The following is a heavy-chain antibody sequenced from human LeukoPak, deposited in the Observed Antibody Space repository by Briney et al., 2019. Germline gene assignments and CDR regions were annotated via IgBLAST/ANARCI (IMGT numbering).Heavy chain of an antibody. V-gene: IGHV3-23*01. CDR1: GFTFSSSA. D-gene: IGHD1-7*01. CDR2: ISGSGTGT. Sequence: GSLRLSCAASGFTFSSSAMSCVRQAPGKRLYWVSAISGSGTGTYYADSVKGRFTISRDNSKNTLYLQMNSLRAEDTAVYYCAKEGGTGTRFDYWGQGTLVTVSS. CDR3: AKEGGTGTRFDY. J-gene: IGHJ4*02.